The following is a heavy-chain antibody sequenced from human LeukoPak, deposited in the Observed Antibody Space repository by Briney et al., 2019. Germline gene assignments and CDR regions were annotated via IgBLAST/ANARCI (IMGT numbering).Heavy chain of an antibody. Sequence: SETLSLACTVSGGSISSYYWSWIRQPAGKGLEWIGRIYTSGSTNYNPSLKSRVTMSVDTSKNQFSLKLSSVTAADTAVYYCARDPRGDFSGAFDIWGQGTMVTVSS. D-gene: IGHD3-10*01. CDR3: ARDPRGDFSGAFDI. CDR2: IYTSGST. CDR1: GGSISSYY. J-gene: IGHJ3*02. V-gene: IGHV4-4*07.